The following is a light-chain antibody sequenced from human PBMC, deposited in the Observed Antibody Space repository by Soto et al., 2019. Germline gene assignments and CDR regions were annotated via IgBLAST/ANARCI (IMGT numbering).Light chain of an antibody. CDR1: SSNIGSNT. CDR2: SNN. J-gene: IGLJ1*01. V-gene: IGLV1-44*01. Sequence: QSVLTQPPTASGTPGQRVTISCSGSSSNIGSNTVNWYQQLPGTAPKLLIYSNNERPSGDPDRFSGSKSGTSASLAISGLQSEDEADFYCAAWDDSLNAYVIGTGTKVTVL. CDR3: AAWDDSLNAYV.